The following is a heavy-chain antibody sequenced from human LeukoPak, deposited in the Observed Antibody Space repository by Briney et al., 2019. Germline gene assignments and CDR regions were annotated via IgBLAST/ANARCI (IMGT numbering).Heavy chain of an antibody. CDR1: GGSISSYY. Sequence: NPSETLSLTCTASGGSISSYYWSWIRQPPGKGLEWIGYIYYSGSTNYNPSPKSRVTIAVDTSKNQFSLKLSSVTAADTAVYYCARDSGLVAPVYDAFDIWGQGTMVTVSS. CDR2: IYYSGST. V-gene: IGHV4-59*01. D-gene: IGHD5-12*01. CDR3: ARDSGLVAPVYDAFDI. J-gene: IGHJ3*02.